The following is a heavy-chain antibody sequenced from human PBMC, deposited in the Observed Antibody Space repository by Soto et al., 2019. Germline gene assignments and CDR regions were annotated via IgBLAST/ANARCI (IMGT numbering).Heavy chain of an antibody. CDR2: ISYDESNK. CDR3: ARDTRTVWSQPPRYYYYYGMDV. CDR1: GFTFSSYA. D-gene: IGHD3-10*01. Sequence: QVQLVESGGGVVQPGRSLRLSCEASGFTFSSYAMHWVRQAPGKGLEWVAVISYDESNKYYADSVKGRFTISGDNSKNSLYLQMNSLRAEDTAVYYCARDTRTVWSQPPRYYYYYGMDVWGQGTTVTVSS. V-gene: IGHV3-30-3*01. J-gene: IGHJ6*02.